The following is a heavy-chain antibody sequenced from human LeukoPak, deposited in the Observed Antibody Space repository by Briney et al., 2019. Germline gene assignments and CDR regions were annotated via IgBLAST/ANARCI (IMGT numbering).Heavy chain of an antibody. Sequence: PGGSLRLSCAASGFTVSSNFMSWVRQAPGKGLEWVSLIYGGGSTYYADSVKGRFTISRDNSKNTLYLQMNSLRAEDTAVYYCAAGIVAAFGVSDYWGQGTLVTVSS. J-gene: IGHJ4*02. V-gene: IGHV3-66*02. D-gene: IGHD1-26*01. CDR2: IYGGGST. CDR3: AAGIVAAFGVSDY. CDR1: GFTVSSNF.